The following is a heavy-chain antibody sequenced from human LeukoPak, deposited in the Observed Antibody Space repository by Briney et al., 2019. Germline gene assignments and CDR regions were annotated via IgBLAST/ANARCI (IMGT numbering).Heavy chain of an antibody. J-gene: IGHJ4*02. V-gene: IGHV4-59*01. CDR2: IYYSGST. CDR1: GGSINSYY. CDR3: ARDPPGSGSYYDY. D-gene: IGHD3-10*01. Sequence: SETLSLTCTVSGGSINSYYWAWIRQPPGKGLECIGYIYYSGSTNYNPSLKSRVTISVDTSKNQFSLKLSSVTAADTAVYYCARDPPGSGSYYDYWGQGTLVTVSS.